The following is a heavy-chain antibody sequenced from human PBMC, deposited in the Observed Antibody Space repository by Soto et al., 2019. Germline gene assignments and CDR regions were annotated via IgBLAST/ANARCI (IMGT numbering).Heavy chain of an antibody. J-gene: IGHJ4*02. CDR2: IIPTFATA. CDR3: ARDRIGTGTPEYFDH. V-gene: IGHV1-69*13. Sequence: SVKVSCKASGGTFSRSGISWVRQAPRQGLEWMGGIIPTFATAKYAQKFQDRGTITADEYTSTAYMELNSLTSEDTAVYYCARDRIGTGTPEYFDHWGQGTLVTVSS. CDR1: GGTFSRSG. D-gene: IGHD1-1*01.